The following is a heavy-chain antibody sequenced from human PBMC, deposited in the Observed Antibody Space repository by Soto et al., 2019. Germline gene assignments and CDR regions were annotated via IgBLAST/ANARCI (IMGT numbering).Heavy chain of an antibody. CDR3: ARAGPDYYDSSGYYFDY. V-gene: IGHV1-69*06. D-gene: IGHD3-22*01. J-gene: IGHJ4*02. CDR2: IMPIFGTA. CDR1: GGTFSSYA. Sequence: QVQLVQSGAEVKKPGSSVKVSCKASGGTFSSYAISWVRQAPGQGLEWMGGIMPIFGTANYAQKFQGRVTITADKSTSTAYMELSSLRSEDTAVYYCARAGPDYYDSSGYYFDYWGQGTLVTVSS.